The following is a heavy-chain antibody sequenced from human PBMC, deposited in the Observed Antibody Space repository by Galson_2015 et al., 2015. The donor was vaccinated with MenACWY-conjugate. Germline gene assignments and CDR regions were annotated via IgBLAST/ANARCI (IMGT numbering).Heavy chain of an antibody. CDR2: IYHSGST. J-gene: IGHJ3*01. Sequence: ETLSLTCNVSGFSIGTGYYWGWIRQPPGKGLEWIGNIYHSGSTYYNPSLKSRLHMSLDRTKNQFSLELSSVTAADTAVYYCAMEGGGPLITLAFEFWGQGAVVTVSS. CDR1: GFSIGTGYY. V-gene: IGHV4-38-2*02. D-gene: IGHD3-16*01. CDR3: AMEGGGPLITLAFEF.